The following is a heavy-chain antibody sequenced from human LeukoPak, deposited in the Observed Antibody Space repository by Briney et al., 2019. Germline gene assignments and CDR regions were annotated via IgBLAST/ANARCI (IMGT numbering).Heavy chain of an antibody. Sequence: GGSLRLSCAASGFTFSSYGFHWVRPAPGKGLEWVAFIRYDGSNKYYADSVKGRFTISRDNSKNTLYLQMNSLRAEDTAAYYCARYSSGYSDAFDIWGQGTMVTVSS. J-gene: IGHJ3*02. CDR1: GFTFSSYG. CDR3: ARYSSGYSDAFDI. CDR2: IRYDGSNK. V-gene: IGHV3-30*02. D-gene: IGHD3-22*01.